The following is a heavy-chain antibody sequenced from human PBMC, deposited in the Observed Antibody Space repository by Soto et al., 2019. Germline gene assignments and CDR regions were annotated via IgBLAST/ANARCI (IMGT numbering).Heavy chain of an antibody. CDR1: GLTFNRYW. J-gene: IGHJ5*02. D-gene: IGHD2-15*01. Sequence: GGSLRLSCAASGLTFNRYWMHWVRHAPGKGLVWVSHINTDGSNTNYADSVKGRFTISRDNAKSTLFLQMNSLRDEDTAVYYCAREFCSGGNCYTYYFDPWGQGIPVTVSS. CDR3: AREFCSGGNCYTYYFDP. CDR2: INTDGSNT. V-gene: IGHV3-74*01.